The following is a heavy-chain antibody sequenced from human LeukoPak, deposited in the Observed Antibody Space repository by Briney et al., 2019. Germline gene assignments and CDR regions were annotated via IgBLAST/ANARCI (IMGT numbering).Heavy chain of an antibody. CDR1: GYTFTSYG. D-gene: IGHD3-10*01. V-gene: IGHV1-69*04. CDR3: AREGIVVRGPYYFDY. J-gene: IGHJ4*02. Sequence: ASVKVSCKASGYTFTSYGISWVRQAPGQGPEWMGRIIPILDLTNYAQKFQGRVTISADKSTSTVYMELSSLRSEDTAVYYCAREGIVVRGPYYFDYWGQGTLVTVSS. CDR2: IIPILDLT.